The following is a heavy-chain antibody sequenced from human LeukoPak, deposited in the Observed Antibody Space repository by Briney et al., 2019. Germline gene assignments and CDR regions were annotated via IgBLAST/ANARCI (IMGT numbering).Heavy chain of an antibody. D-gene: IGHD6-19*01. Sequence: SQTLSLTCAISGDSVSSNNGAWNWIRQSPSRGLEWLGRTYYRSKWYNEYAVSMRGRMTINADTSKNQFSLQLSSVTTEDTAIYYCARDVAKSGWYTFDYWDQGTLVTVSS. CDR1: GDSVSSNNGA. CDR2: TYYRSKWYN. J-gene: IGHJ4*02. V-gene: IGHV6-1*01. CDR3: ARDVAKSGWYTFDY.